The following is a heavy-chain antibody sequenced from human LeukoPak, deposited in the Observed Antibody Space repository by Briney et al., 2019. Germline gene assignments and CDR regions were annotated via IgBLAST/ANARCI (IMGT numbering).Heavy chain of an antibody. CDR2: IRYDGSNK. D-gene: IGHD6-19*01. CDR3: AKDLGLAVAGTSTPDY. V-gene: IGHV3-30*02. CDR1: GFTFSSYG. J-gene: IGHJ4*02. Sequence: GGSLRLSCAASGFTFSSYGIHWVRQAPGKGLEWVAFIRYDGSNKYYADSVKGRFTISRDNSKNALYLQMNSLRAEDTAVYYCAKDLGLAVAGTSTPDYWGQGTLVTVSS.